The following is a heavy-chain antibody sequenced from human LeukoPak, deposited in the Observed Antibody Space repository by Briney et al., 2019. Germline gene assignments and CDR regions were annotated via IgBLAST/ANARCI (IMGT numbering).Heavy chain of an antibody. CDR3: ARVMGYSDFHSHWFFDL. CDR2: IYHSGST. D-gene: IGHD5-12*01. CDR1: GGSISSSNW. V-gene: IGHV4-4*02. Sequence: KPSGTLPLTCAVSGGSISSSNWWSWVRQPPGKGLEWIGEIYHSGSTNYNPSLKSRVTISVDKSKNQFSLRLGSVTAADTAVYYCARVMGYSDFHSHWFFDLWGRGTLVTVSS. J-gene: IGHJ2*01.